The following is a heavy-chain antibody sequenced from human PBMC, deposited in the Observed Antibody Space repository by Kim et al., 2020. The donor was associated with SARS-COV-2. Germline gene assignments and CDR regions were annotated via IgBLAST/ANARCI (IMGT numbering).Heavy chain of an antibody. V-gene: IGHV4-31*03. CDR2: IYDSGST. J-gene: IGHJ3*02. CDR1: GGSISSGGYY. D-gene: IGHD3-3*01. Sequence: SETLSLTCTVSGGSISSGGYYWSWIRQHPRKGLEWIGHIYDSGSTFYNPSPKSRVTISVDTSKNQFSLKLSSVTAADTAVYYCARGDTIFGVVINAFDIWGQGTMVTVSS. CDR3: ARGDTIFGVVINAFDI.